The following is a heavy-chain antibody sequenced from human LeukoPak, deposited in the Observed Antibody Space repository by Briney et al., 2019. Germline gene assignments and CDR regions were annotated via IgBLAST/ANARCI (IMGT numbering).Heavy chain of an antibody. CDR1: EFTFSSYW. V-gene: IGHV3-7*03. CDR2: IKKDGSEK. CDR3: ARHMGRYYYGMDV. D-gene: IGHD2-15*01. Sequence: PGGSLRLSCAASEFTFSSYWMTWVRQAPGKGLEWVANIKKDGSEKYYVYSVKGRFTISRDNAKNLVYLQLNSLRAEDTALYYCARHMGRYYYGMDVWGKGTTVTVSS. J-gene: IGHJ6*04.